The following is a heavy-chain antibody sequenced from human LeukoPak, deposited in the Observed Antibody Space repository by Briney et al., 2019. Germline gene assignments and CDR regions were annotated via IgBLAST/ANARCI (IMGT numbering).Heavy chain of an antibody. CDR3: ARGNAFDY. CDR2: IYHSGSS. Sequence: SETLSLTCTVSGDSITSYYWNWIRQTPGKGLEWIGYIYHSGSSNYNPSLKSRVTLSIDTSRNQFSLKLTSVTAADTAVYYCARGNAFDYWGQGTLVTVSS. J-gene: IGHJ4*02. CDR1: GDSITSYY. V-gene: IGHV4-59*01.